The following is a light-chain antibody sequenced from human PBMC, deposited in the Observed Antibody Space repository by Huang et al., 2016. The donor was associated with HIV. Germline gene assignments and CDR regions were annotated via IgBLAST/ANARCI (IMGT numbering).Light chain of an antibody. CDR3: QQYYSFPLT. Sequence: VIWVTQSPSLLSASVGDKVTISCRMSQGIKNYLAWYQQKPGKAPEVLSYEASNLQSGVPLRFSGSGSVTDFTLTISYLQSEDFATYYCQQYYSFPLTFGGGTKVEIK. J-gene: IGKJ4*01. CDR1: QGIKNY. V-gene: IGKV1D-8*01. CDR2: EAS.